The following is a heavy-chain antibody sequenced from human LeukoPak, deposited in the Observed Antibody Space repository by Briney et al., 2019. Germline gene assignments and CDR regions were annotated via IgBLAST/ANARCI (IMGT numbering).Heavy chain of an antibody. D-gene: IGHD6-19*01. V-gene: IGHV4-59*08. J-gene: IGHJ4*02. CDR3: ARRGIAVEYFDY. CDR1: GGSISSYY. Sequence: PSETLSLTCTVSGGSISSYYWSWIRQPPGKGLEWTGYIYYSGSTNYNPSLKSRVTISVDTSKNQFSLKLSSVTAADTAVYYCARRGIAVEYFDYWGQGTLVTVSS. CDR2: IYYSGST.